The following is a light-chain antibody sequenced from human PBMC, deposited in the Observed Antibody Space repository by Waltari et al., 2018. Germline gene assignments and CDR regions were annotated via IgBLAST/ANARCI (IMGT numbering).Light chain of an antibody. CDR3: QQYNNFPWT. Sequence: DIEMTQSPSTRSASVGVRVTLTCRASQSISTWLAWYQQKPGKAPKLLIYKASSLESVVPSRFSGSGSGPKFTLTISSLQPYDFATYYCQQYNNFPWTFGQGTKVEI. J-gene: IGKJ1*01. V-gene: IGKV1-5*03. CDR1: QSISTW. CDR2: KAS.